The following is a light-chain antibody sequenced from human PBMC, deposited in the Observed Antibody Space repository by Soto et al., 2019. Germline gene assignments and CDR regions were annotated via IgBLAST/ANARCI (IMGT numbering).Light chain of an antibody. Sequence: DVQMTHAPASLSGTVGLRETITCLASQSISSYLTWYQQKPGKAPKLLIYAASSLQSGVPSRFSGSGSGTDFTLTISSLQPEDFATYYCQQSYSTPPTFGQGTKVDIK. CDR2: AAS. V-gene: IGKV1-39*01. J-gene: IGKJ1*01. CDR1: QSISSY. CDR3: QQSYSTPPT.